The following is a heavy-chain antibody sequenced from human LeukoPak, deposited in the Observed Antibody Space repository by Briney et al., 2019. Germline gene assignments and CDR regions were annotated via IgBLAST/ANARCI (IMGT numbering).Heavy chain of an antibody. CDR1: GFTFSSYS. CDR3: ARGVSSTRLWFGELFARYYYYYMDV. V-gene: IGHV3-21*01. J-gene: IGHJ6*03. CDR2: ISSSSSYI. Sequence: GSLRLSCAASGFTFSSYSMNWVRQAPGKGLEWVSSISSSSSYIYYADSVKGRFTISRDNAKNSLYLQMNSLRAEDTAVYYCARGVSSTRLWFGELFARYYYYYMDVWGKGTTVTVSS. D-gene: IGHD3-10*01.